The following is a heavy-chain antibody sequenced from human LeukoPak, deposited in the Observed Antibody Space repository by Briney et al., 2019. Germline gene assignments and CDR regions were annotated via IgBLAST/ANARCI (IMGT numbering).Heavy chain of an antibody. CDR2: IHSGEGT. V-gene: IGHV4-59*08. J-gene: IGHJ6*04. CDR1: GGSLNGYY. CDR3: ARHVYGEGMVV. Sequence: PSETLSLTCTVSGGSLNGYYWGWIRQPPGKGLECIGYIHSGEGTAHNASLKSRLTISLDTSKNQFSLTLSSVTAADTAVYYCARHVYGEGMVVWGKGTTVTVSS. D-gene: IGHD4-17*01.